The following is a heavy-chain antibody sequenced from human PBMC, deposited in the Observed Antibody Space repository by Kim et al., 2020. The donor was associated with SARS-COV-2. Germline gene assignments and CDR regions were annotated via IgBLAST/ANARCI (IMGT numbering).Heavy chain of an antibody. CDR1: GFTFSSYS. J-gene: IGHJ4*02. D-gene: IGHD5-12*01. CDR3: ARWQRGYSGYDPFDY. CDR2: ISSSSYI. Sequence: GGSLRLSCVASGFTFSSYSMNWVRQAPGKGLEWVSSISSSSYIYYADSVKGRFTISRDNAKNSLYLQMNSLRAEDTAVYYCARWQRGYSGYDPFDYWGQGTLVTVSS. V-gene: IGHV3-21*01.